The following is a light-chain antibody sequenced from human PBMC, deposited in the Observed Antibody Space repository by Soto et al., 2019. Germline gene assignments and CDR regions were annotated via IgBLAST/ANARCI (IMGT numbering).Light chain of an antibody. J-gene: IGKJ4*01. V-gene: IGKV3-11*01. Sequence: EIVVTQSPSTLCFSPLERSTLSGRASQSVSSYLAWYQQKPGQAPRLLIYDASNRATGIPARFSGSGSGTDFTLTISSLEPEDFAVYYCQQRSNWPPLTFGGGTKVDIK. CDR1: QSVSSY. CDR2: DAS. CDR3: QQRSNWPPLT.